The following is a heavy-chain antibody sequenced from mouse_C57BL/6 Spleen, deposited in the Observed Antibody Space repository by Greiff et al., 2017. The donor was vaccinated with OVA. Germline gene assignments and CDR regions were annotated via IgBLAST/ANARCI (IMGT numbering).Heavy chain of an antibody. CDR3: ARGDGVYYYAMDY. Sequence: VQLQQSGPELVKPGASVKISCKASGYTFTDYYMNWVKQSHGKSLEWIGDINPNNGGTSYNQKFKGKATLTVDKSSSTAYMELRSLTSEDSAVYYCARGDGVYYYAMDYWGQGTSVTVSS. V-gene: IGHV1-26*01. J-gene: IGHJ4*01. D-gene: IGHD2-3*01. CDR2: INPNNGGT. CDR1: GYTFTDYY.